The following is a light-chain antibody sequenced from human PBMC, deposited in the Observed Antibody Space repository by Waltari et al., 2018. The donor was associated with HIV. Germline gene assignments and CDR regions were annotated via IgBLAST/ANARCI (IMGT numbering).Light chain of an antibody. Sequence: QSVLTQSPSASGTPGQKITISCSGSTSNIGSNTVNWYQQLPGTAPKLLIFGSNQRPSGVPDRFSGSKSGTSASLAISGLQSEDEADYYCATWDDSLTGYVFGTGTKVTVL. CDR3: ATWDDSLTGYV. CDR2: GSN. J-gene: IGLJ1*01. V-gene: IGLV1-44*01. CDR1: TSNIGSNT.